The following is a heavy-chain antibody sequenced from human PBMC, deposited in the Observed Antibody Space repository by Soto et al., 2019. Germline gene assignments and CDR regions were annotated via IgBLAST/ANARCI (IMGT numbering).Heavy chain of an antibody. J-gene: IGHJ5*02. CDR1: GYTFNSYG. CDR2: ISTYNGNT. CDR3: ARVPGTTPIWFDP. D-gene: IGHD1-7*01. V-gene: IGHV1-18*04. Sequence: ASVKVSCKASGYTFNSYGISWVRQAPGQGLEWMGWISTYNGNTNYAQKLQGRVTMTTDTSTSTAYTELRSLKSDDTAVYYCARVPGTTPIWFDPWGQGTLVTVS.